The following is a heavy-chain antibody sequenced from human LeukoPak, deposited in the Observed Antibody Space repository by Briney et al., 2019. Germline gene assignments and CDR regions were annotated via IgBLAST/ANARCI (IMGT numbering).Heavy chain of an antibody. D-gene: IGHD3-3*01. CDR3: AREEISDDFWSDYPPVGYMDV. CDR1: GGSFSDYY. Sequence: SETLSLTCAVYGGSFSDYYWSWIRQPPGKGLEWIGEINHSGSTNYNPSLKSRVTISVDASKNQFSLKLSSVTAADTALYYCAREEISDDFWSDYPPVGYMDVWGKGTPVTVSS. CDR2: INHSGST. V-gene: IGHV4-34*01. J-gene: IGHJ6*03.